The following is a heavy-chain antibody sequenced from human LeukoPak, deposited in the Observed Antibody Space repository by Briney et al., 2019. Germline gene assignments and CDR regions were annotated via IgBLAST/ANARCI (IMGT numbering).Heavy chain of an antibody. V-gene: IGHV4-59*08. D-gene: IGHD1-7*01. Sequence: SETLSLTCTVSGGSISSYYWSWIRQPPGKGLQYIGYISYSGSTNYNPSLKSRVTISVDTSKNQFSLKLSSVTAADTAVYYCTRRRLGNYDLDYWGPGPLVIVSS. CDR1: GGSISSYY. CDR2: ISYSGST. CDR3: TRRRLGNYDLDY. J-gene: IGHJ4*02.